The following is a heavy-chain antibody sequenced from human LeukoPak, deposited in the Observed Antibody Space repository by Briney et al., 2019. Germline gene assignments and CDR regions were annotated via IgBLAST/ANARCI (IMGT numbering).Heavy chain of an antibody. Sequence: ASVKVSCQASGYTFLNYGISWVRPAAGQGLEWMGWICDNNGNTNYVQKLQGRVTMTTDTSTSTAYMELRSLRADDTAVYYCARRGSYPDSSDFWGQGTLVTVSS. V-gene: IGHV1-18*01. D-gene: IGHD1-26*01. CDR1: GYTFLNYG. CDR3: ARRGSYPDSSDF. CDR2: ICDNNGNT. J-gene: IGHJ4*02.